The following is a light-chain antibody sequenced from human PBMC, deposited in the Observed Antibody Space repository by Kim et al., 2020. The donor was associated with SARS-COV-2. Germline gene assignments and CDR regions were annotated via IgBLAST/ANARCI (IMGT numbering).Light chain of an antibody. CDR2: DAS. CDR1: QDIEDH. J-gene: IGKJ3*01. Sequence: DIQMTQPPSSLSTSVGDRVTITCQASQDIEDHLNWYQQKPGKAPKLLIYDASNLQTGVPSRFSGGGSGTDFTFTISSLQPEDIASYYCQQYNNLPFTFGPGTKVDIK. V-gene: IGKV1-33*01. CDR3: QQYNNLPFT.